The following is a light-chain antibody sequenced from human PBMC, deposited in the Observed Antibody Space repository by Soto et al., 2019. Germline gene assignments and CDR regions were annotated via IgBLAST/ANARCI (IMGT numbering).Light chain of an antibody. CDR2: EVS. J-gene: IGLJ3*02. CDR3: SSYTSSSIWV. CDR1: SSDVGGYNY. V-gene: IGLV2-14*01. Sequence: QSVLTQPASVSGSPGQSITISCTGTSSDVGGYNYVSWYQQHPGKAPKLMIYEVSNRPSGVSNRFSGSKSGNTASLTISGLQADDEADYYCSSYTSSSIWVFGGGTKLTVL.